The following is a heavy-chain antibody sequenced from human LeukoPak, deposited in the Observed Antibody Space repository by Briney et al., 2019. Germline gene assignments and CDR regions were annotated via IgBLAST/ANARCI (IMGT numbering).Heavy chain of an antibody. D-gene: IGHD5-24*01. CDR3: ARDWGRDGYNYMAYFDY. CDR1: GFTFSSYG. Sequence: HPGGSLRLSCTASGFTFSSYGMHWVRQAPGKGLEWVAVISYDGSNKYYADSVKGRFTISRDNSKNTLYLQMNSLRAEDTAVYYCARDWGRDGYNYMAYFDYWGQGTLVTVSS. V-gene: IGHV3-30*19. J-gene: IGHJ4*02. CDR2: ISYDGSNK.